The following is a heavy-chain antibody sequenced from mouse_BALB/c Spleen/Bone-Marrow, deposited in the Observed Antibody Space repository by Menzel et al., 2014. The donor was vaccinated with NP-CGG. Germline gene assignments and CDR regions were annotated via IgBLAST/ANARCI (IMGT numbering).Heavy chain of an antibody. CDR3: ARSNYFYAMDY. J-gene: IGHJ4*01. V-gene: IGHV1-22*01. CDR1: GYTFTEYT. Sequence: EVQLQQSGPELVKPGASVKISCKTSGYTFTEYTMHWVRQSHGKSLEWIGGINPNNGGTSYNQKFKGKATLTVDKSSSPAYMERSRLTLEDSAFFYGARSNYFYAMDYWGQGTSVTVSS. D-gene: IGHD2-5*01. CDR2: INPNNGGT.